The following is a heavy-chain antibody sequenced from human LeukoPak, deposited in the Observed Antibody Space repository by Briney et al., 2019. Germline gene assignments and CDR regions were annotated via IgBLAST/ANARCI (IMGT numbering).Heavy chain of an antibody. Sequence: PGGSLRLSCAASGFTFGNAWMSWVRQAPGKGLEWVGRIKSKTDGGTTDYAAPVKGRFTISRDDSKNTLYLQMNSLKTEDTAVYYCTTETPPLTTVTTDYYYYGMDVWGQGTTVTVSS. J-gene: IGHJ6*02. CDR1: GFTFGNAW. D-gene: IGHD4-17*01. CDR3: TTETPPLTTVTTDYYYYGMDV. V-gene: IGHV3-15*01. CDR2: IKSKTDGGTT.